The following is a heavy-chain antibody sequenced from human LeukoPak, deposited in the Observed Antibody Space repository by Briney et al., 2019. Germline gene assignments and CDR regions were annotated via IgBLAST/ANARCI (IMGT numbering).Heavy chain of an antibody. CDR3: ARVSLSRNYYYYYGMDV. CDR2: IIPIFGTA. CDR1: GGTLSSYA. V-gene: IGHV1-69*13. D-gene: IGHD2-2*01. J-gene: IGHJ6*02. Sequence: GASVKVSCKASGGTLSSYAISWVRQAPGQGLEWMGGIIPIFGTANYAQKFQGRVTITADESTSTAYVELSSLRSEDTAVFYCARVSLSRNYYYYYGMDVWGQGTTVTVSS.